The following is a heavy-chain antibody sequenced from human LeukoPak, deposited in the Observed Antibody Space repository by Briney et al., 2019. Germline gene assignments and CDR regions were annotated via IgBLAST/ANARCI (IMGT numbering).Heavy chain of an antibody. CDR3: ARDGDGYPS. Sequence: GGSLRLSCAASGFTFSRNWMSWVRQAPGKELEWVANIKEDGSAQYYVDSVKGRFTISRDNAKNSLFLQMNSLRVEDTAVYYCARDGDGYPSWGQGTLVTVSS. D-gene: IGHD6-25*01. CDR2: IKEDGSAQ. CDR1: GFTFSRNW. V-gene: IGHV3-7*01. J-gene: IGHJ5*02.